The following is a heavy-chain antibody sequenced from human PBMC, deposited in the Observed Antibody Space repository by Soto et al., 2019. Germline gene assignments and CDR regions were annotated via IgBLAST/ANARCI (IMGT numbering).Heavy chain of an antibody. CDR1: GDSVSSNSAA. CDR3: ARERADYIVATINAFDF. D-gene: IGHD5-12*01. CDR2: TFYRSKWYN. Sequence: QVQLQQSGPGLVQPSQTLSLTCVISGDSVSSNSAAWNWIRQSPSRGLEWLGRTFYRSKWYNDYAVSVRSRITINPDTSKNQFSLQLNSVTPEDTAVYYCARERADYIVATINAFDFWGQGTLVTVSS. V-gene: IGHV6-1*01. J-gene: IGHJ3*01.